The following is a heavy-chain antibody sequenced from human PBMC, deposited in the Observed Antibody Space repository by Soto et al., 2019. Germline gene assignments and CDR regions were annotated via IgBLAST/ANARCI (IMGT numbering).Heavy chain of an antibody. Sequence: EVQLVESGGGLVQPGGSLRLSGAASEFTFISYWMSGFRQAPGKGWEWVANIKQDGSEKYYVDSVKGRFTISRDNAKNSLYLQMNSLRAEDTAVYYCARIAAAGTWWFDPWGQGTLVTVSS. D-gene: IGHD6-13*01. V-gene: IGHV3-7*01. CDR1: EFTFISYW. J-gene: IGHJ5*02. CDR3: ARIAAAGTWWFDP. CDR2: IKQDGSEK.